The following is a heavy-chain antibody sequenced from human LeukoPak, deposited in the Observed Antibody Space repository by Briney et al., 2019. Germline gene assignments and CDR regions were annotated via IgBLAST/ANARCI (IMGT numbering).Heavy chain of an antibody. CDR1: GFTFSSYS. J-gene: IGHJ6*02. Sequence: GGSLRLSCAASGFTFSSYSMNWVRQAPGKGLEWVSYISSSSSTIYYADSVKGRFTISRDNAKNSLYLQMNSLRAEDTAVYYCASQAHYYYYGMDVWGQGTTVTVSS. V-gene: IGHV3-48*01. CDR3: ASQAHYYYYGMDV. CDR2: ISSSSSTI.